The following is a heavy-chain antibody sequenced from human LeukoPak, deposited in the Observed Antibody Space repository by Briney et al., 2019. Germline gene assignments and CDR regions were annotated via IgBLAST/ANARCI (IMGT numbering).Heavy chain of an antibody. CDR1: GFTFSSYA. CDR2: ISGSGGST. V-gene: IGHV3-23*01. CDR3: ARGEVGAPSFDY. Sequence: GGSLRLSCAASGFTFSSYAMSWVRQAPGKGLEWVSAISGSGGSTYYADSVKGRFTISRDNSKNTLYLQMNLLRAEDTAVYYCARGEVGAPSFDYWGQGTLVTVSS. J-gene: IGHJ4*02. D-gene: IGHD1-26*01.